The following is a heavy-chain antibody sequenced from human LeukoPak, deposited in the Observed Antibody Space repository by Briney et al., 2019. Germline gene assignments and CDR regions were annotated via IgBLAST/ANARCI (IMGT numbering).Heavy chain of an antibody. V-gene: IGHV1-18*01. D-gene: IGHD3-22*01. CDR3: ATSGSSSGYYYAHFDY. CDR1: GYTFTSYG. J-gene: IGHJ4*02. Sequence: GASVKVSCKASGYTFTSYGISWVRQAPGQGLEWMGWISAYSGNTNYAQKLQGRVTMTTDTSTSTAYMELRSLRSDDTAVYYCATSGSSSGYYYAHFDYWGQGTLVTVSS. CDR2: ISAYSGNT.